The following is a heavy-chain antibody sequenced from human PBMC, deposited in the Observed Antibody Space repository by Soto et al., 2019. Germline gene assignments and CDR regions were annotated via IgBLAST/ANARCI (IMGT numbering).Heavy chain of an antibody. CDR1: GGSISSSSYY. Sequence: SETLSLTCTVSGGSISSSSYYWGWIRQPPGKGMEWIGSIYYSGSTYYNPSLKSRVTISVDTSKNQFSLKLSSVTAADTAVYYCARQXGIAVAGGDDYYYGMDVWGLGTTVTVSS. CDR3: ARQXGIAVAGGDDYYYGMDV. D-gene: IGHD6-19*01. J-gene: IGHJ6*02. V-gene: IGHV4-39*01. CDR2: IYYSGST.